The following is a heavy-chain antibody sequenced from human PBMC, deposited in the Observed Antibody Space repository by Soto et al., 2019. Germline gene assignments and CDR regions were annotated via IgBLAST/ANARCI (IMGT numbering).Heavy chain of an antibody. CDR2: ISPINGKA. D-gene: IGHD2-21*02. Sequence: SVKVSCKASGYTFTSYGISWVRQAPGQGLKWMGWISPINGKANYAQKFQGRVTITTDESTSTAYMELSSLRSEDTAVYYCARNTIAYCGGDCYPQYYYYGMDVWGQGTTVTVSS. CDR1: GYTFTSYG. CDR3: ARNTIAYCGGDCYPQYYYYGMDV. V-gene: IGHV1-69*05. J-gene: IGHJ6*02.